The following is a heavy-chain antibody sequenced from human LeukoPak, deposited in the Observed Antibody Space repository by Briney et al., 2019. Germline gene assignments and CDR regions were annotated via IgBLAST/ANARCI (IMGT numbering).Heavy chain of an antibody. CDR2: IYPGDSDT. J-gene: IGHJ4*02. CDR1: GYSFTSYW. V-gene: IGHV5-51*01. CDR3: ASSAVTAPYYFDY. Sequence: GESLKISCKGSGYSFTSYWIGWVRQMPGKGLEWMGIIYPGDSDTRHSPSFQGQVTISADKSISTAYLQWSSLKASDTAMYYCASSAVTAPYYFDYWGQGTLVTVSS. D-gene: IGHD2-21*02.